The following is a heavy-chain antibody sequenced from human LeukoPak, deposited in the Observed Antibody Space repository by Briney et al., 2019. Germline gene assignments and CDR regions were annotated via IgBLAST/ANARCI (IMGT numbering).Heavy chain of an antibody. CDR2: MNPNSGNT. CDR1: GYTFTSYD. D-gene: IGHD2-21*02. Sequence: EASVKVSCKASGYTFTSYDINWVRQAPGQGLEWMGWMNPNSGNTGYAQKFQGRVTMTRNTSISTAYMELSSLRSEDTAVYYCARGHRIVVVTATMYYFDYWGQGTLVTASS. V-gene: IGHV1-8*01. J-gene: IGHJ4*02. CDR3: ARGHRIVVVTATMYYFDY.